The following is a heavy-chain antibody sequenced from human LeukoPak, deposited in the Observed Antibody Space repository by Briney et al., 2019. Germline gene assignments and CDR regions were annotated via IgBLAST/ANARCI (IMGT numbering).Heavy chain of an antibody. CDR1: GGTFSSYA. Sequence: PLASVKVSCKASGGTFSSYAISWVRQAPGQGLEWMGGIIPIFGTANYAQKFQGRVTITTDESTSTAYMELSSPRSEDTAVYYCARGALSYCGGDRYRLDYWGQGTLVTVSS. D-gene: IGHD2-21*02. CDR3: ARGALSYCGGDRYRLDY. CDR2: IIPIFGTA. J-gene: IGHJ4*02. V-gene: IGHV1-69*05.